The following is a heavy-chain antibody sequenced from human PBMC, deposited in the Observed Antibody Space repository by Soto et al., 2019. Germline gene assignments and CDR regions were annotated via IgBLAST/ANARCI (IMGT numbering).Heavy chain of an antibody. Sequence: SETLSLTCTVSGGSISSYYWSWIRQPPGKGLEWIGYMYNTGSAIYNPSLKSRVTISVDTSKNQFSLKLNSATAADTAVYYCARDLWGYCGADCYPLDVWGQGTTVTVSS. CDR2: MYNTGSA. CDR3: ARDLWGYCGADCYPLDV. D-gene: IGHD2-21*02. CDR1: GGSISSYY. V-gene: IGHV4-59*01. J-gene: IGHJ6*02.